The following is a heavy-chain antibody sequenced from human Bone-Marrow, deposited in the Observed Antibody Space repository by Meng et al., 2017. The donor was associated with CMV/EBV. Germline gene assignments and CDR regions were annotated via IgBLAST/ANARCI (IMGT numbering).Heavy chain of an antibody. CDR3: ARDGGVLGIFDV. Sequence: LSLTCAASGFTFSSYGMHWVRQAPGKGLEWVAFIRYDGSNKYYADSVKGRFTISRDNSKNTLYLQMNSLRAEDTAVYYCARDGGVLGIFDVWGQGTTVTVSS. V-gene: IGHV3-30*02. CDR1: GFTFSSYG. J-gene: IGHJ6*02. D-gene: IGHD2-15*01. CDR2: IRYDGSNK.